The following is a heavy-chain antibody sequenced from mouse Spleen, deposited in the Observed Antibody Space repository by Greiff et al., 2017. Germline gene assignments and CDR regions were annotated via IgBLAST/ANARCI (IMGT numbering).Heavy chain of an antibody. CDR2: IYPGDGDT. D-gene: IGHD2-10*01. J-gene: IGHJ4*01. V-gene: IGHV1-82*01. Sequence: VHLVESGPELVRPGASVKISCKASGYAFSSSWMNWVKQRPGKGFEWIGRIYPGDGDTNYNGKFKGKATLTADKSSSTAYMQLSSLTSEDSAVYFCASLLWYWGQGTSVTVSS. CDR1: GYAFSSSW. CDR3: ASLLWY.